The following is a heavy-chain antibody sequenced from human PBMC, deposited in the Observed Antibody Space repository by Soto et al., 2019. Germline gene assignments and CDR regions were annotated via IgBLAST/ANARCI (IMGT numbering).Heavy chain of an antibody. Sequence: ASVKVSCKASGYTFTSYAMHWVRQAPGQRLEWMGWINTGNGDTKYSQKFQGRVTITRDTSASTAYMDLSSLRSEDTAVYYCARAPGYCSSTSCYSTEIYYYYGMDVWGQGTTVTVS. CDR2: INTGNGDT. CDR3: ARAPGYCSSTSCYSTEIYYYYGMDV. D-gene: IGHD2-2*01. CDR1: GYTFTSYA. V-gene: IGHV1-3*04. J-gene: IGHJ6*02.